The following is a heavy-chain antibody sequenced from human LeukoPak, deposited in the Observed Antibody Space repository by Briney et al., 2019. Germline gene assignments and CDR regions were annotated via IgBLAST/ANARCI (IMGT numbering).Heavy chain of an antibody. D-gene: IGHD4-23*01. CDR1: GFTFDDYA. CDR3: AKGFSTTVVTPFDY. J-gene: IGHJ4*02. CDR2: ISWNSGSI. Sequence: SLRLSCAASGFTFDDYAMHRVRQAPGKGLEWVSGISWNSGSICYADSVKGRFTISRDNAKNSLYLQMNSLRAEDTALYYCAKGFSTTVVTPFDYWGQGTLVTVSS. V-gene: IGHV3-9*01.